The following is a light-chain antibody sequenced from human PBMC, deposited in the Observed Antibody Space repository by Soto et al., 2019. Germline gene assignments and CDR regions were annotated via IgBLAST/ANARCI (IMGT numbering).Light chain of an antibody. CDR3: TSYAGSNNFFYV. CDR2: EVS. Sequence: QSALTQPPSASESPGQSVTISCTGTSSDVGGYNYVSWYQQHPGKAPKLMIYEVSKRPSGVPDRFSGSKSGNTASLTVSGLQAEDEADYYCTSYAGSNNFFYVFGTGTKVTVL. CDR1: SSDVGGYNY. V-gene: IGLV2-8*01. J-gene: IGLJ1*01.